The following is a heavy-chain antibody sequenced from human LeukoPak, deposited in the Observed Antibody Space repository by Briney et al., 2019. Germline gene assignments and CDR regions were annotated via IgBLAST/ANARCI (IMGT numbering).Heavy chain of an antibody. CDR3: ARFSGNYSGVAFDI. Sequence: ASVKVSCKTSGGTFSSYALSWVRQAPGQGLEWMGGTIPLFVKANYADEFLGRITITADESTNTAYMELSSLRSEDTAVYYCARFSGNYSGVAFDIWGQGTMVTVSS. CDR2: TIPLFVKA. D-gene: IGHD1-26*01. V-gene: IGHV1-69*13. CDR1: GGTFSSYA. J-gene: IGHJ3*02.